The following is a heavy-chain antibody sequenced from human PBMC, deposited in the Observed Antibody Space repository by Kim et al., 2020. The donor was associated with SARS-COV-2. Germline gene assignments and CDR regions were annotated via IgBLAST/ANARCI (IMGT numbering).Heavy chain of an antibody. J-gene: IGHJ6*02. V-gene: IGHV3-21*01. CDR3: ASHGDSGSLYYYYGMDV. CDR2: ISSSSSYI. Sequence: GGSLRLSCAASGFTFSSYSMNWVRQAPGKGLEWVSSISSSSSYIYYADSVKGRFTISRDNAKNSLYLQMNSLRVEDTAVYYCASHGDSGSLYYYYGMDVWGQGTTVTVSS. CDR1: GFTFSSYS. D-gene: IGHD4-17*01.